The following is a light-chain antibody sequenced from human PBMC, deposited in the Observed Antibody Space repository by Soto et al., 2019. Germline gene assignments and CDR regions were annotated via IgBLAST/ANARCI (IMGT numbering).Light chain of an antibody. V-gene: IGLV2-14*01. J-gene: IGLJ2*01. Sequence: QSVLTQPASVSGSPGQSITISCTGTSSDVGGYNYVSWYQQLPGKAPKLMIYGNTNRPSGVSNRFSGSKSGNTASLTISGLQAEDEADYYCRSYTSSTTLSVVFGGGTKLTVL. CDR3: RSYTSSTTLSVV. CDR2: GNT. CDR1: SSDVGGYNY.